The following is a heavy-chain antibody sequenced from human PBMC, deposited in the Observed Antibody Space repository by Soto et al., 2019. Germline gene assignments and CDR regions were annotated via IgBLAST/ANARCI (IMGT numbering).Heavy chain of an antibody. CDR2: IYYSGST. CDR3: ARLSWIQLEYXFDY. J-gene: IGHJ4*02. D-gene: IGHD5-18*01. Sequence: SETLSLTCTVSGGSISSYYWSWIRQPPGKGLEWIGYIYYSGSTNYNPSLKSRVTISVDTSKNQFSLKLSSVTAADTAVYYCARLSWIQLEYXFDYWGQGTLVTVSS. V-gene: IGHV4-59*08. CDR1: GGSISSYY.